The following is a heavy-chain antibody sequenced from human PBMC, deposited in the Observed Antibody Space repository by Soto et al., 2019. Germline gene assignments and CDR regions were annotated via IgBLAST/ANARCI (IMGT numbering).Heavy chain of an antibody. D-gene: IGHD3-22*01. CDR3: ARGGVPYYYDSSGSSGDY. Sequence: ASVKVSCKASGGTFSSYAISWVRQAPGQGLEWMGGIIPIFGTANYAQKFQGRVTITADESTSTAYMELSSLGSEDTAVYYCARGGVPYYYDSSGSSGDYWGQGTLVTVSS. J-gene: IGHJ4*02. CDR1: GGTFSSYA. CDR2: IIPIFGTA. V-gene: IGHV1-69*13.